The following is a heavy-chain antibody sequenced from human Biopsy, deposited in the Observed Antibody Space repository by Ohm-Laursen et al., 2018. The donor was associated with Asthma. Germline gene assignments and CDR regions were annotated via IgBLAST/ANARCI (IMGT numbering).Heavy chain of an antibody. CDR2: IYYSGST. CDR3: ARVEAARHDYRSYDFDY. V-gene: IGHV4-61*01. J-gene: IGHJ4*02. D-gene: IGHD4-11*01. CDR1: GGSVSSGSYY. Sequence: GTLSLTCTVSGGSVSSGSYYWSWIRQPPGKGLEWIGYIYYSGSTNYNPSLKSRVTISVDTSKNQFSLKLSSVTAADTAVYYCARVEAARHDYRSYDFDYWGQGTLVTVSS.